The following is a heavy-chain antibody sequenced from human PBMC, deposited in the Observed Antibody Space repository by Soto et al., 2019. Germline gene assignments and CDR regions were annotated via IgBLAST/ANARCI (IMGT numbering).Heavy chain of an antibody. D-gene: IGHD3-22*01. V-gene: IGHV4-34*01. CDR3: SARAYDTNGYYRFDP. J-gene: IGHJ5*01. CDR2: INHSGRV. CDR1: GGSFSGHS. Sequence: SETLSLTCAVYGGSFSGHSWTWIRQSPGKGLEWIGDINHSGRVNYSPSLKSRVTISLDTSKNQFSLTLSAVTAADTAMYYCSARAYDTNGYYRFDPWGQGTLVTVSS.